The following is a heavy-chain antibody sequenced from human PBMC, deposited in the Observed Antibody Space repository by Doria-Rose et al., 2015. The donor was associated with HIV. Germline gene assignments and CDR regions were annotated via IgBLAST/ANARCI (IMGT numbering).Heavy chain of an antibody. V-gene: IGHV2-26*01. CDR2: IFSDDER. Sequence: QVTLKESGPVLVKPTEALTLTCTVSGASLSSPGMGVSWIRQPPGKALEWLANIFSDDERSYRASLKSRLTISRGTSKSQVVLTMTDMDPVDTATYYCARIKSSRWYHKYYFDFWGQGTLVIVSA. CDR1: GASLSSPGMG. J-gene: IGHJ4*02. D-gene: IGHD6-13*01. CDR3: ARIKSSRWYHKYYFDF.